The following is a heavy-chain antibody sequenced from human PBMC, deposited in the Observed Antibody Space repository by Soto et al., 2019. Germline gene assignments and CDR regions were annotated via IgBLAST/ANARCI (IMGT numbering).Heavy chain of an antibody. D-gene: IGHD6-13*01. J-gene: IGHJ5*02. CDR1: GGTFSSYA. V-gene: IGHV1-69*01. CDR2: IIPIFGIP. Sequence: QVQLVQSGAEVKKPGSSVKVSCKESGGTFSSYAIAWVRQAPGQGLEWMGGIIPIFGIPNYAQKFQGRVDITADESTSTACMELSRLRSDVSAGYYCAEAAQTIVSWSDLGDWFDPWGQGTLVTVSS. CDR3: AEAAQTIVSWSDLGDWFDP.